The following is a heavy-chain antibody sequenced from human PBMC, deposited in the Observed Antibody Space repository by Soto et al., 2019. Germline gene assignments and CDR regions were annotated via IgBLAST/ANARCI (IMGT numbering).Heavy chain of an antibody. CDR1: GGTFSSYT. CDR2: IIPILGIA. Sequence: QVQLVQSGAEVKKPGSSVKVSCKASGGTFSSYTISWVRQAPGQGLEWMGRIIPILGIANYAKKFQGRVTITADKSTSTAYMELSSLRSEDTAVYYCARLIAVAGTSFEDYWGQGTLVTVSS. D-gene: IGHD6-19*01. J-gene: IGHJ4*02. CDR3: ARLIAVAGTSFEDY. V-gene: IGHV1-69*02.